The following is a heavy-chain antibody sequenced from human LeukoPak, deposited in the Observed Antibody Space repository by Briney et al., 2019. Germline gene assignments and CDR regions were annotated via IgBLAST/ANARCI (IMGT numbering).Heavy chain of an antibody. CDR3: ARFVGSDYTGSFDL. J-gene: IGHJ4*02. V-gene: IGHV3-33*01. CDR1: GFSFSSYG. CDR2: IWYDGSNP. D-gene: IGHD3-10*01. Sequence: GTFLRLSCAGSGFSFSSYGMHWVRQAPGKGLEWLGYIWYDGSNPDYVDPVKGRFTISRDNSKNTVYLQMNSLRAEDTAVYHCARFVGSDYTGSFDLWGQGTPVTVSS.